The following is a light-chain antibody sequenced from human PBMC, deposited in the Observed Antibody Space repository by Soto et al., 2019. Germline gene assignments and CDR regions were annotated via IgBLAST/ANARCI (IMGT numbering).Light chain of an antibody. V-gene: IGKV1-5*03. CDR3: QQNNSNPWT. CDR1: QSISSW. J-gene: IGKJ1*01. CDR2: KAS. Sequence: DIQMTQSPSTLSASVGDRVTITCRASQSISSWLAWYPQKQGKAPNLLIYKASSLECGVPTRFIGSGFGTEFTLTINRLQPDDFASYYRQQNNSNPWTFGQGTQVQMK.